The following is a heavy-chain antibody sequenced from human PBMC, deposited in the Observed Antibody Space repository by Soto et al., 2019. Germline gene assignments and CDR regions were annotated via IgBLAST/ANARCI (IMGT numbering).Heavy chain of an antibody. CDR1: GFTLSGSP. CDR3: IAVSRPDSDY. J-gene: IGHJ4*02. CDR2: IRSKRDNYAT. Sequence: GGSLRLSFAASGFTLSGSPIHWVRQASGKGLEWVGRIRSKRDNYATAYAAPVKGRFALSRDDSKNTVYLEMSSLKTEDTAVYFCIAVSRPDSDYWGQGTLVTVSS. V-gene: IGHV3-73*01. D-gene: IGHD6-6*01.